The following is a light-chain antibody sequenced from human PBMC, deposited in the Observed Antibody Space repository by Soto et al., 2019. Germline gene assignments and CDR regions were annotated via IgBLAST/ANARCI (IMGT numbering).Light chain of an antibody. CDR1: QSVSSSY. Sequence: EIVLTQSPGTLSLSPGERATLSCRASQSVSSSYLAWYQQKPGQAPRLLIYGASSRAPGIPDRFTGSGSGAGFTLTISRLEPEDFAVYYCQQYDISPRTFGQGTKVEIK. J-gene: IGKJ1*01. CDR3: QQYDISPRT. CDR2: GAS. V-gene: IGKV3-20*01.